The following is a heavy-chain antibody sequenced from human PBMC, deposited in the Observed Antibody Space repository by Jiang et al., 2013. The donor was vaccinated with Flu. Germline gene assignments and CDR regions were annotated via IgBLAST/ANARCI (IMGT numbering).Heavy chain of an antibody. D-gene: IGHD5-12*01. CDR2: SYDGSI. CDR3: ARNSGYEREYYFDY. Sequence: SYDGSINTSRLREGRFTISRDNSKNTLYLQMNSLRAEDTAVYYCARNSGYEREYYFDYWGQGTLVTVSS. V-gene: IGHV3-30-3*01. J-gene: IGHJ4*02.